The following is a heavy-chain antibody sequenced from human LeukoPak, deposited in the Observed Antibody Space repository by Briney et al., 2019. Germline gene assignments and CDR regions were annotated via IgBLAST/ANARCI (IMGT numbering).Heavy chain of an antibody. Sequence: NTGESLKISCKASGYTFTNYWIAWVRQLPGKGLEWMGLIYPGDSDTRYSPSFRGQVTISIDKSKTTAYLRWSSLRPSDTAMYYCARQDDGYSNSYYGHWFDPWGQGTLVTVSS. CDR1: GYTFTNYW. J-gene: IGHJ5*02. CDR2: IYPGDSDT. V-gene: IGHV5-51*01. D-gene: IGHD6-13*01. CDR3: ARQDDGYSNSYYGHWFDP.